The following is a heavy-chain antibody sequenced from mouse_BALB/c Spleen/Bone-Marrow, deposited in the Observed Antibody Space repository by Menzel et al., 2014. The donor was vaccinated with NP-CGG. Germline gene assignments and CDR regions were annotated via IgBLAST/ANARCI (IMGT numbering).Heavy chain of an antibody. CDR1: GFTFSDYY. V-gene: IGHV5-12*02. D-gene: IGHD2-13*01. CDR3: ARQDYSDYYAMDY. CDR2: ISNGGGST. Sequence: EVQLQESGGGLVQPGGSLKLSCATSGFTFSDYYMYWVRQTPEKRLEWVAYISNGGGSTYYPDTVKGRSTISRDNAKNTLYLQMSRLKSEDTAMYYCARQDYSDYYAMDYWGQGTSVTVSS. J-gene: IGHJ4*01.